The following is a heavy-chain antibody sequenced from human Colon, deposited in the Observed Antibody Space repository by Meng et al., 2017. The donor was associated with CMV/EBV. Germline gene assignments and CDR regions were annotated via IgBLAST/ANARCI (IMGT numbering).Heavy chain of an antibody. CDR3: AREAGPFFGVIVYDS. V-gene: IGHV4-34*01. J-gene: IGHJ4*02. D-gene: IGHD3-3*01. CDR2: INQSGST. CDR1: AGSPSGYY. Sequence: HVQRWGAGQLKTSETPPFTCGVSAGSPSGYYWTWIRHSPGKGPEGIGEINQSGSTNYNPSLKSRVTVSVDTSKNQFSLRVTSVTAADSALYYCAREAGPFFGVIVYDSWGQGTLVTVSS.